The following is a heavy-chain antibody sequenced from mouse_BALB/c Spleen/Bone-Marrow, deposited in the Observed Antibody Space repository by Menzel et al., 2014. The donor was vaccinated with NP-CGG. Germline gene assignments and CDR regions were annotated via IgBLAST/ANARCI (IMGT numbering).Heavy chain of an antibody. CDR2: ISSGCSYT. CDR3: ARQDSYALVS. Sequence: EVKLVESGGILVKPRGSLKLSCAASGFTFSTYDMSWVRQTPVKRLEWVGTISSGCSYTYFPGRMKERFTIPRDNAKNSLYLQMSRLRSEDTAMYYCARQDSYALVSWSQRISVTGSS. J-gene: IGHJ4*01. V-gene: IGHV5-9-3*01. CDR1: GFTFSTYD.